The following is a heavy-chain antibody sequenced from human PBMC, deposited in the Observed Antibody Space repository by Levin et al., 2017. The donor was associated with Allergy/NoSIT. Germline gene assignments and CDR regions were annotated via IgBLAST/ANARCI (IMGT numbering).Heavy chain of an antibody. CDR1: GGSISSYY. Sequence: SETLSLTCSVSGGSISSYYWSWIRQPPGQGLEWIGHIFYSGSTTYNPSLKSRVTISIDTSKNHFSLKLSSVTAADTAVYYCARSGSGWYGGWVDPWGQGTLVTVSS. CDR2: IFYSGST. V-gene: IGHV4-59*01. D-gene: IGHD6-19*01. J-gene: IGHJ5*02. CDR3: ARSGSGWYGGWVDP.